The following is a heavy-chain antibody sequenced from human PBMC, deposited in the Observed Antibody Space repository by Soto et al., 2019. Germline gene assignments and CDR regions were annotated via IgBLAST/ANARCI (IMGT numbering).Heavy chain of an antibody. CDR1: GFTFSSYA. D-gene: IGHD3-3*01. V-gene: IGHV3-30-3*01. J-gene: IGHJ3*02. Sequence: PGGSLRLSCAASGFTFSSYAMHWVRQAPGNGLEWVAAISFDGDNKYYVDSVKGRFTISRDNAKNSLYLQMNSLRAEDTAVYYCARDPIFGDFHDAFDIWGQGTMVTVSS. CDR3: ARDPIFGDFHDAFDI. CDR2: ISFDGDNK.